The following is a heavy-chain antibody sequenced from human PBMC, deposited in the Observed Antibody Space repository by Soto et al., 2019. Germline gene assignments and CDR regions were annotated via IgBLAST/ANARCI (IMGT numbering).Heavy chain of an antibody. V-gene: IGHV4-59*08. J-gene: IGHJ4*02. D-gene: IGHD5-12*01. Sequence: SETLSLTCTVSGGSISSYYWSWIRQPPGKGLEWIGYIYYSGSTNYNPSLKSRVTISVDTSKNQFSLKLSSVTAADTAVCYCARHKYIGYDFGVFDYWGQGTLVTVSS. CDR2: IYYSGST. CDR3: ARHKYIGYDFGVFDY. CDR1: GGSISSYY.